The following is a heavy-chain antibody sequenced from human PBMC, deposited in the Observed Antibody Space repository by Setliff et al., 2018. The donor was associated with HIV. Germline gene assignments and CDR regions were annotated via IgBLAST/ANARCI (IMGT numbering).Heavy chain of an antibody. D-gene: IGHD7-27*01. Sequence: PSETLSLTCAVYGGSFSGYYWSWIRQPPGKGLEWIGEINHSGSTNYNPSLKSRVTISVDTSKNQFSLKLSSVTAADTAVYYCARLGSRWGGNDYWGQGTLVTVSS. V-gene: IGHV4-34*01. CDR2: INHSGST. J-gene: IGHJ4*02. CDR3: ARLGSRWGGNDY. CDR1: GGSFSGYY.